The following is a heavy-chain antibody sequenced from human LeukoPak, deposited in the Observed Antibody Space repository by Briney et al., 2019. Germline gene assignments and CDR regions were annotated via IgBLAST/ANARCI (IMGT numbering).Heavy chain of an antibody. V-gene: IGHV3-74*01. CDR2: ISTYESIT. Sequence: GGSLRLSCAASGFTSTTYWMRWVRQAPGKGLVWVSRISTYESITIYADSVKGRFTISRDNAKNTLFLQMNSLRAEDTAVYYCARDRGNWFDPWGPGTLVTVSS. J-gene: IGHJ5*02. CDR3: ARDRGNWFDP. CDR1: GFTSTTYW.